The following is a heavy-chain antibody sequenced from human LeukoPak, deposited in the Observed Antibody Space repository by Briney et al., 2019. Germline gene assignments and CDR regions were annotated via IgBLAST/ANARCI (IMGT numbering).Heavy chain of an antibody. J-gene: IGHJ6*03. V-gene: IGHV4-39*07. CDR1: GGSISSYY. CDR3: ARVGTSLGYYYYIDV. Sequence: PTETLSLTCTVSGGSISSYYWGWIRQPPGKGLEWIGSIYYSGSTYYNPSLKSRVTISVDTSKNQFSLKLSSVTAADTAVYYCARVGTSLGYYYYIDVWGKGTTVTVSS. D-gene: IGHD2-2*01. CDR2: IYYSGST.